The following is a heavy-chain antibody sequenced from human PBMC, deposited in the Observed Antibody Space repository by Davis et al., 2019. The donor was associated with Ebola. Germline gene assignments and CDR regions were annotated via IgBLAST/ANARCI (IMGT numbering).Heavy chain of an antibody. CDR1: GFTFSTYG. CDR2: IWYDESNK. D-gene: IGHD5-24*01. Sequence: PGGSLRLSCEASGFTFSTYGMHWVRQAPGKGLEWVALIWYDESNKDYADSVKGRFTISRDNAKNSLYLQMYSLRAEDTAVYYCARDAMSTMSFSRSGMDVWGLGTTVTVSS. J-gene: IGHJ6*02. CDR3: ARDAMSTMSFSRSGMDV. V-gene: IGHV3-33*01.